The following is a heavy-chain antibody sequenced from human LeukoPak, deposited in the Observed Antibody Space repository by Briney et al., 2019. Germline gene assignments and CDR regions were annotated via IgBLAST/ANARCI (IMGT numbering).Heavy chain of an antibody. CDR1: GFTSSSYW. CDR2: INSDGSST. D-gene: IGHD2-2*01. CDR3: ARGGDCSSTSCPYYYYYYYMDV. J-gene: IGHJ6*03. Sequence: PGGSLRLSCAASGFTSSSYWMHWVRQAPGKGLVWVSRINSDGSSTSYADSVKGRFTISRDNAKNTLYLQMNSLRAEDTAVYYCARGGDCSSTSCPYYYYYYYMDVWGKGTAVTISS. V-gene: IGHV3-74*01.